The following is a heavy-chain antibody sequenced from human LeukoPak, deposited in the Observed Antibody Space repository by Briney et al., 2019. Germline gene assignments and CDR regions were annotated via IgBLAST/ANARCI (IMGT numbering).Heavy chain of an antibody. J-gene: IGHJ5*02. D-gene: IGHD4-23*01. CDR3: ARSSSTTVVKKWFDP. CDR1: GYTFTAYY. V-gene: IGHV1-2*02. CDR2: INPNTGGT. Sequence: ASVKVSCKASGYTFTAYYIHWVRQAPGQGLEWMGWINPNTGGTKCAQKFQGRVTMTRDTSISTDYMELSSLRSEDTAVDYCARSSSTTVVKKWFDPWGQGTLVTVSS.